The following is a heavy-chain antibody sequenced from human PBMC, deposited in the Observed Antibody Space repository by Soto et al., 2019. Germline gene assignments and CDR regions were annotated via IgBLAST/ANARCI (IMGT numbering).Heavy chain of an antibody. CDR2: INHSGST. V-gene: IGHV4-34*01. CDR1: GGSFSGYY. Sequence: SETLSLTCAVYGGSFSGYYWSWIRQPPGKGLEWIGEINHSGSTNYNPSLKSRVTISLDTSKNQFSLKLSSVTAADTAVYYCARGGDYGSGSYNDYWGQGTLVTVSS. J-gene: IGHJ4*02. D-gene: IGHD3-10*01. CDR3: ARGGDYGSGSYNDY.